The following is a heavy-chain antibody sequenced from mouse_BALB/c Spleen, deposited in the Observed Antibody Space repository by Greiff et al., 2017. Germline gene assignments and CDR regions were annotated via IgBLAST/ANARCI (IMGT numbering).Heavy chain of an antibody. J-gene: IGHJ4*01. D-gene: IGHD4-1*01. V-gene: IGHV1-14*01. CDR2: INPYNDGT. CDR3: ARGTGTGDY. Sequence: VHVKQSGPELVKPGASVKMSCKASGYTFTSYVMHWVKQKPGQGLEWIGYINPYNDGTKYNEKFKGKATLTSDKSSSTAYMELSSLTSEDSAVYYCARGTGTGDYWGQGTSVTVSS. CDR1: GYTFTSYV.